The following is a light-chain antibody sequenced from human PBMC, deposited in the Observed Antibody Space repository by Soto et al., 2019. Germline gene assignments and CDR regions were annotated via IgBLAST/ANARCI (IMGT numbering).Light chain of an antibody. CDR3: SSYTSSSSLGV. J-gene: IGLJ1*01. Sequence: QSALTQPASVSGSPGQWITISCTGTSSDVGGYNYVSWYQQHPGKAPKLMIYEVSNRPSGVSNRFSGSKSGKTASLTISGLQAEDEADYYGSSYTSSSSLGVFGTGTKLTVL. V-gene: IGLV2-14*03. CDR2: EVS. CDR1: SSDVGGYNY.